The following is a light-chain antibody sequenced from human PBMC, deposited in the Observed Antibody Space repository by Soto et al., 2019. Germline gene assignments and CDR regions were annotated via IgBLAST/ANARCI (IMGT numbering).Light chain of an antibody. V-gene: IGLV2-11*01. CDR1: SSDVGGYNY. Sequence: QSVLTQPRSVSGSPGQSGTISCTGTSSDVGGYNYVSWYQQHPGKAPKLMIYDVSKRPSGVPDRFSGSKSGNTASLTISGLQAEDEADYYCCSYAGSYTFVFGTGNKVTVL. CDR3: CSYAGSYTFV. J-gene: IGLJ1*01. CDR2: DVS.